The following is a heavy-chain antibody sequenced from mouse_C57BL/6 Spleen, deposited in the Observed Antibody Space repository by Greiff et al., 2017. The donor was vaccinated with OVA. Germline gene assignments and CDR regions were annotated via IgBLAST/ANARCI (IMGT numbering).Heavy chain of an antibody. CDR3: TRDRHYFDY. CDR2: ISSGGDYI. V-gene: IGHV5-9-1*02. Sequence: EVNVVESGEGLVKPGGSLKLSCAASGFTFSSYAMSWVRQTPEKRLEWVAYISSGGDYIYYADTVKGRFTISRDNARNTLYLQMSSLKSEDTAMYYCTRDRHYFDYWGQGTTLTVSS. J-gene: IGHJ2*01. CDR1: GFTFSSYA.